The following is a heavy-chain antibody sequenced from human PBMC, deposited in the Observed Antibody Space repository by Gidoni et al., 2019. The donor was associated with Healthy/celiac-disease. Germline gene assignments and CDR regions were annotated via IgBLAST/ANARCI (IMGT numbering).Heavy chain of an antibody. CDR3: ARHGPPQWLAREFDY. CDR1: GGSISSSSYY. D-gene: IGHD6-19*01. J-gene: IGHJ4*02. CDR2: IYYSGST. V-gene: IGHV4-39*01. Sequence: QLQLQESGPGLVKPSETLSLTCTVSGGSISSSSYYWGWIRQPPGKGLEWIGSIYYSGSTYYNPSLKSRVTISVDTSKNQFSLKLSSVTAADTAVYYCARHGPPQWLAREFDYWGQGTLVTVSS.